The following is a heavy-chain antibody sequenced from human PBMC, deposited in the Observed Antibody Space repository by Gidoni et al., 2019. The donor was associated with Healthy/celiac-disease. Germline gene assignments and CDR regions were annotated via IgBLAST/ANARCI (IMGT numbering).Heavy chain of an antibody. V-gene: IGHV4-34*01. CDR2: INHSGST. D-gene: IGHD6-13*01. CDR3: ARGRGRIAAAGTSY. CDR1: GGSFSGYY. Sequence: QVQLQQWGAGLLKPTETLSLTCAVYGGSFSGYYWSWIRQHPGKGLEWIGEINHSGSTNYNPSLKSRVTISVDTSKNQFSLKLSSVTAADTAVYYCARGRGRIAAAGTSYWGQGTLVTVSS. J-gene: IGHJ4*02.